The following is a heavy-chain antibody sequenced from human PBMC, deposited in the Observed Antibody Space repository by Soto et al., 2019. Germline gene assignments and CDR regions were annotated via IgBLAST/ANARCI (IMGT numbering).Heavy chain of an antibody. Sequence: GGSLRLSCAASGFTFVNYVMSWVRQAPGKWLEWVSTISGSGGSTYCADSVKGRFTISRDNSKDTLYLQMNSLRVEDTAVYYCAKDPRGGGNWFDPWGQGTLVTVSS. CDR2: ISGSGGST. CDR1: GFTFVNYV. CDR3: AKDPRGGGNWFDP. V-gene: IGHV3-23*01. J-gene: IGHJ5*02. D-gene: IGHD3-16*01.